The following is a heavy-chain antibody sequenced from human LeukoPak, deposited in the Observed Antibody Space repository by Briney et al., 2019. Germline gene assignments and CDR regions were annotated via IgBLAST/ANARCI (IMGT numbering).Heavy chain of an antibody. CDR1: GFTFSSYG. Sequence: GGSLRLSCAASGFTFSSYGMHWVRQAPGKGLEWVAFIRYDGSNKYYADSVKGRFTISRDNSKNTLYLQMNSLRAEDTAVYYCAKGVYYYDSSGLLYFDYWGQGTLVTVSS. V-gene: IGHV3-30*02. J-gene: IGHJ4*02. CDR3: AKGVYYYDSSGLLYFDY. D-gene: IGHD3-22*01. CDR2: IRYDGSNK.